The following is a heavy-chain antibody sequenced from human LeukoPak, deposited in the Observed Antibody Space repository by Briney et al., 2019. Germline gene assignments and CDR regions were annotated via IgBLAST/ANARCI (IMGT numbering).Heavy chain of an antibody. CDR1: GFNFRNYE. V-gene: IGHV3-48*03. J-gene: IGHJ4*02. CDR2: ISITGHTT. Sequence: PGGSLRLSCAASGFNFRNYEMNWVRQAPGKGLEWIAYISITGHTTYYADSVRGRFTISRDNAKNSVDLQMVSLRAEDTAVYFCARSHDGRGYFFYFDFWGQGTLVTVSS. CDR3: ARSHDGRGYFFYFDF. D-gene: IGHD3-22*01.